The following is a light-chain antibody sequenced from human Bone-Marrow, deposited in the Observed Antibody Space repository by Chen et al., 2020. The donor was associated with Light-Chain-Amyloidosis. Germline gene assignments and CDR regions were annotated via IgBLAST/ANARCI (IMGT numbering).Light chain of an antibody. V-gene: IGLV6-57*03. CDR1: SGYIATNY. CDR2: END. CDR3: QSYATNTWI. Sequence: NFLLTQDHSVSESPGNTVTISCTRSSGYIATNYVQWYQQRPGSAPTTVIYENDLRPSGVPDRFSGSIDTSSNSASLTISGLETEDEADYYCQSYATNTWIFGGGTHLTVL. J-gene: IGLJ3*02.